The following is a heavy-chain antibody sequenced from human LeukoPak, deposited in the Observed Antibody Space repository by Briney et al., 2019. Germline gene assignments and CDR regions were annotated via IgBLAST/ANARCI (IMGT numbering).Heavy chain of an antibody. V-gene: IGHV1-69*06. Sequence: SVKVSCKASGGTFSSHAVSWVRQTPGQGLEWMGVIIPILGAANYAQKFLDRVTITADKSTSTVYMELSSLRSDDTAVYYCATGGWTAAAGNFDFWXQGTPVTVSX. D-gene: IGHD6-13*01. J-gene: IGHJ4*02. CDR3: ATGGWTAAAGNFDF. CDR2: IIPILGAA. CDR1: GGTFSSHA.